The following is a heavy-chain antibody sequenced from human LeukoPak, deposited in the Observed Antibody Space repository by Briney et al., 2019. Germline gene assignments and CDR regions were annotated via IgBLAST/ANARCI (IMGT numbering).Heavy chain of an antibody. CDR2: IYHSGST. J-gene: IGHJ3*02. V-gene: IGHV4-30-2*01. Sequence: PSETLSLTCAVSGGSISSGGYSWSWIRQPPGKGLEWIGYIYHSGSTYYNPSLKSRVTISVDRSKNQFSLKLSSVTAADTAVYYCARGLTIFGVVTDAFDIWGQGTMVTVS. CDR3: ARGLTIFGVVTDAFDI. CDR1: GGSISSGGYS. D-gene: IGHD3-3*01.